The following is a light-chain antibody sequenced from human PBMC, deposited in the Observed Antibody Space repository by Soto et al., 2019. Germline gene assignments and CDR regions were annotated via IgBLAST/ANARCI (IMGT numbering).Light chain of an antibody. CDR3: QQYDNVFT. J-gene: IGKJ5*01. Sequence: DIKMTQSPSTLSASVGDRVTITCRASQSISSWLAWYQQKPGKAPKLLIYDAASLESGVPSRFSGSGSGTNFTFTISSLQPEDIATYYCQQYDNVFTFGQGTRLEI. CDR1: QSISSW. V-gene: IGKV1-5*01. CDR2: DAA.